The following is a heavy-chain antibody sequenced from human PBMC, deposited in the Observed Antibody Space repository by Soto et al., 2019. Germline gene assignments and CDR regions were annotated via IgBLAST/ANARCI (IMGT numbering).Heavy chain of an antibody. D-gene: IGHD1-1*01. CDR3: ARHRIEVVWRGFDF. CDR2: SSYNGGT. V-gene: IGHV4-39*01. CDR1: ADSSTISNSY. J-gene: IGHJ4*02. Sequence: NPSETLSLTCTVSADSSTISNSYWGWLRQPPGKGLQWIGSSSYNGGTFYNPSLKGRVAISVDTSKKQSSLQVTSVTAADTAVYYCARHRIEVVWRGFDFWGQGSPVTVSS.